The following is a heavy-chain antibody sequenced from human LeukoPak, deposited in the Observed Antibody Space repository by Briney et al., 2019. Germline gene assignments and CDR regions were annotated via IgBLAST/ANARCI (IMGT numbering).Heavy chain of an antibody. D-gene: IGHD3-9*01. Sequence: PSETLSLTCTVSGGSITTYFWSWIRQPPGRGLEWIGYMYYSGSTNSNPSLKSRVTTSVDTSKNQFSLKLSSVTAADTAVYYCARGPQTYYDILTGLSFWGQGTLVTVSS. CDR2: MYYSGST. J-gene: IGHJ4*02. CDR1: GGSITTYF. CDR3: ARGPQTYYDILTGLSF. V-gene: IGHV4-59*08.